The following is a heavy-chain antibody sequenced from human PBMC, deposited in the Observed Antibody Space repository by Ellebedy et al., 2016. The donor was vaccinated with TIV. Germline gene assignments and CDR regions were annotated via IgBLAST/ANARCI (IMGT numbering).Heavy chain of an antibody. D-gene: IGHD7-27*01. CDR1: GGTFSHSE. J-gene: IGHJ6*02. CDR3: ATTWSGFWGYYYGMDV. CDR2: FIPMFRTA. Sequence: SVKVSXXASGGTFSHSEMTWVRQAPGQGLEWMGGFIPMFRTANYAQNFQGRVTITADESTSTAYMELSSLRSEDTAMYYCATTWSGFWGYYYGMDVWGQGTTVSVSS. V-gene: IGHV1-69*13.